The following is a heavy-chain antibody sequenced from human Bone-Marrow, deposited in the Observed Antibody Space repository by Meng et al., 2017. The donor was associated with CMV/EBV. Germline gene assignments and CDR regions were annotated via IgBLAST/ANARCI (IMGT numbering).Heavy chain of an antibody. CDR1: GYTFTSYY. Sequence: ASVKVSCKASGYTFTSYYMHWVRQAPGQGLEWMGWISAYNGNTNYAQKLQGRVTMTTDTSTSTAYMELRSLRSDDTAVYSFSRIYRQYYGMAVWGQGTTVTVSS. CDR3: SRIYRQYYGMAV. CDR2: ISAYNGNT. V-gene: IGHV1-18*04. D-gene: IGHD3-3*01. J-gene: IGHJ6*02.